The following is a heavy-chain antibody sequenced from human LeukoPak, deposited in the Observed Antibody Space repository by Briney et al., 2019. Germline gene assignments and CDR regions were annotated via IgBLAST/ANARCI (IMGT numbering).Heavy chain of an antibody. J-gene: IGHJ4*02. CDR2: ISGSGGST. Sequence: GGSLRLSCAASGFTFSSYAMSWVRQAPGKGLEWVSAISGSGGSTYYADSVRGRFTISRDNSKNTLYLQMNSLRAEDTAVYYCAKERGVDIVATGPFDYWGQGTLVTVSS. CDR3: AKERGVDIVATGPFDY. V-gene: IGHV3-23*01. CDR1: GFTFSSYA. D-gene: IGHD5-12*01.